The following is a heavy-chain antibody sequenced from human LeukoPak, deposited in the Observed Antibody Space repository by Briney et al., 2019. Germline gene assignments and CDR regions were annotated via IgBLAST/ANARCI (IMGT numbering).Heavy chain of an antibody. D-gene: IGHD3-10*01. CDR2: IYYSGST. J-gene: IGHJ5*02. V-gene: IGHV4-39*07. CDR1: GGSISSSSYY. CDR3: ARAPRRVRGVIIGWFDP. Sequence: SETLSLTCTVSGGSISSSSYYWGWIRQPPGEGLEWIGSIYYSGSTYYNPSLKSRVTISVDTSKNQFSLKLSSVTAADTAVYYCARAPRRVRGVIIGWFDPWGQGTLVTVSS.